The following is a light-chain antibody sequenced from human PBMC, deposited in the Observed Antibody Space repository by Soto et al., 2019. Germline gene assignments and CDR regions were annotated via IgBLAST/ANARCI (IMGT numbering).Light chain of an antibody. Sequence: DIQLTQSPSFLSASVGDRVTITCRASQGVSNYLAWYQQKPGKAPKLLIYKASTLKSGVPSRFSGSGSGTEFTLTISSLQPDDFATYYCQHYNSYSEAFGQGTKVDI. CDR3: QHYNSYSEA. CDR1: QGVSNY. J-gene: IGKJ1*01. CDR2: KAS. V-gene: IGKV1-9*01.